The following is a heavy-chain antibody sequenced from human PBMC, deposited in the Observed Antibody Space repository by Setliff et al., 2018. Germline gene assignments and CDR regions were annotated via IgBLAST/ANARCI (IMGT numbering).Heavy chain of an antibody. CDR1: GSSISSYY. CDR3: AREQWLDPPGYYYMDV. CDR2: IYIGGSA. Sequence: SETLSLTCTVSGSSISSYYWSWIRQPAGKGLEWIGHIYIGGSANYNPSLKSRVTMSIDTSKSQFSLKLNSVTAADMAVYYCAREQWLDPPGYYYMDVWAKGTTVTVSS. J-gene: IGHJ6*03. V-gene: IGHV4-4*07. D-gene: IGHD6-19*01.